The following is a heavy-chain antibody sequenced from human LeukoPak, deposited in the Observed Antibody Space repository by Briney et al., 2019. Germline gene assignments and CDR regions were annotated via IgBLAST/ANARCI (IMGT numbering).Heavy chain of an antibody. D-gene: IGHD5-12*01. V-gene: IGHV4-59*01. Sequence: PSETLSLTCTVSGGSISSYYWTWIRQPPGKGLEWIGYIYYSGSTDYNPSLKSRVTISLDTSKNQISLKLNSVTAADTAVYYCARAWVATTSLDYWGQGTLVTVSS. CDR3: ARAWVATTSLDY. CDR2: IYYSGST. J-gene: IGHJ4*02. CDR1: GGSISSYY.